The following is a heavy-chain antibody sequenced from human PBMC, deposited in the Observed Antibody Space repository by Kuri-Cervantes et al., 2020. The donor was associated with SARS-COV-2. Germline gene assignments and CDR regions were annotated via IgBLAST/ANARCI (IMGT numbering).Heavy chain of an antibody. D-gene: IGHD2-15*01. CDR3: ARTGLPGWYYYYGMDV. V-gene: IGHV4-39*01. Sequence: SETLSLTCTVSGGSISSSSYYWGWIRQPPGKGLEWIESIYYSGSTYYNPSLKSRVTISVDTSKNQFSLKLSSVTAADTAVYYCARTGLPGWYYYYGMDVWGQGTTVTVSS. J-gene: IGHJ6*02. CDR1: GGSISSSSYY. CDR2: IYYSGST.